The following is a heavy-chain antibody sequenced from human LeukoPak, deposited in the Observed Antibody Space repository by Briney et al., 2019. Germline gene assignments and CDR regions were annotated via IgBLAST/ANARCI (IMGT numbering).Heavy chain of an antibody. Sequence: PGRSLRLSCAASGFTFSSYGMHWVRQAPGKGLECVSIIYSGGDTYYTDSVKGRFSVSRDNSKNTLYLQMNSLRVDDTAVYYCARGSCSNIRCHDAFDIWGQGTMVTVSS. CDR3: ARGSCSNIRCHDAFDI. D-gene: IGHD2-2*01. V-gene: IGHV3-53*01. J-gene: IGHJ3*02. CDR1: GFTFSSYG. CDR2: IYSGGDT.